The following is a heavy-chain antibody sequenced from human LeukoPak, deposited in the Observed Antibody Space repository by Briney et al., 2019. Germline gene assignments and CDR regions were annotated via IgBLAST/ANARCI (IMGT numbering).Heavy chain of an antibody. CDR1: GFTFSSYG. V-gene: IGHV3-33*08. D-gene: IGHD3-9*01. J-gene: IGHJ6*02. Sequence: PGGSLRLSCAASGFTFSSYGMHWVRRAPGKGLEWVAVIWYDGSNKYYADSVKGRVTISRDNSKNTLYLQMNSLRAEDTAVYYCARASLRRYFDWLSSNYYYYGMDVWGQGTTVTVSS. CDR3: ARASLRRYFDWLSSNYYYYGMDV. CDR2: IWYDGSNK.